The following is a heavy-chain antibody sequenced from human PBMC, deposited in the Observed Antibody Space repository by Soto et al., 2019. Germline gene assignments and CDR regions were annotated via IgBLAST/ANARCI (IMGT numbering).Heavy chain of an antibody. D-gene: IGHD2-15*01. J-gene: IGHJ4*02. CDR2: IVVGSGNT. V-gene: IGHV1-58*01. Sequence: QMQLVQSGPEVKKPGTSVKVSCKASGFTFTSSAVQWVRQARGQRLEWIGWIVVGSGNTNYAQKFQERVTITRDMXTXXAYMELSSLRSEDTAVYYCAAEYCSGGSCYSRLDYWGQGTLVTVSS. CDR3: AAEYCSGGSCYSRLDY. CDR1: GFTFTSSA.